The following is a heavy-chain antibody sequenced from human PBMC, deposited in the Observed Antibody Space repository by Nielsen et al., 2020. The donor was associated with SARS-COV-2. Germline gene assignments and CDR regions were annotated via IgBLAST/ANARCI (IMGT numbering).Heavy chain of an antibody. D-gene: IGHD3-10*01. CDR1: GFTFRIYG. CDR3: ARDPGYYPGSGTYYYYNMDV. Sequence: GESLKISCAASGFTFRIYGMHWVRQAPGRGLEWVAVITYDGSNKYYAESVKGRFTVSRDNSKNTLFLQMNSLKPEDSAVYYCARDPGYYPGSGTYYYYNMDVWGQGATVTVSS. J-gene: IGHJ6*02. CDR2: ITYDGSNK. V-gene: IGHV3-30*03.